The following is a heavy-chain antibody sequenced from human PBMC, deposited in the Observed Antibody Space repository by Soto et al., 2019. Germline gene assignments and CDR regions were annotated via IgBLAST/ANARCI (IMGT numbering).Heavy chain of an antibody. V-gene: IGHV1-2*04. CDR1: GYTFTGYY. Sequence: QVPLVQSGAEVKKPGASVKVSCKASGYTFTGYYMHWVRQAPGHGLEWMGWINPNSGGTNYAQKFQGWVTMTRDTSISTAYMELSRLRSDDTAVFYCARGPYCGGDCYLDYFDYWDQGTLVTVSS. J-gene: IGHJ4*02. D-gene: IGHD2-21*02. CDR2: INPNSGGT. CDR3: ARGPYCGGDCYLDYFDY.